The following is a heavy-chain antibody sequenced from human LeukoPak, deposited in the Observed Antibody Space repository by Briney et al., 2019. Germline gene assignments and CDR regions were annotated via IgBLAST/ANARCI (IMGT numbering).Heavy chain of an antibody. CDR1: GFTFSSYG. J-gene: IGHJ4*02. D-gene: IGHD5-12*01. V-gene: IGHV3-33*01. CDR3: ARVGWIAGLDY. Sequence: GKSLRLSCAASGFTFSSYGMHWVRQAPGKGLEWVAVTWYDGRNNYYAASVKGRFTISRDDSKTTVYLLMNSLRAEDTAVYYCARVGWIAGLDYWGQGTLVTVSS. CDR2: TWYDGRNN.